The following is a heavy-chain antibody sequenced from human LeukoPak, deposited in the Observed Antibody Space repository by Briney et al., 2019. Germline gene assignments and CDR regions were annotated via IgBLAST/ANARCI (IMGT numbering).Heavy chain of an antibody. D-gene: IGHD5-12*01. V-gene: IGHV4-59*12. CDR2: IYYSGST. Sequence: SETLSLTCTVSGGSISSYYWSWIRQPPGKGLEWIGYIYYSGSTNYNPSLKSRVTISVDTSKNQFSLKLSSVTAADTSVYYCARDGYDSGYLHYYGMDVWGQGTTVTVSS. CDR3: ARDGYDSGYLHYYGMDV. CDR1: GGSISSYY. J-gene: IGHJ6*02.